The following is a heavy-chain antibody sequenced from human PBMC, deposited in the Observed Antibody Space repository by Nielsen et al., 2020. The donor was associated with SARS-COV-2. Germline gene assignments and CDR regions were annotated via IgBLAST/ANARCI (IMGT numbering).Heavy chain of an antibody. CDR1: GDSISSSDYY. CDR3: ARLTRRTAMAPGYFDY. CDR2: IYESGST. J-gene: IGHJ4*02. Sequence: SETLSLTCTVSGDSISSSDYYWGWIRQPPGKGLEWIGSIYESGSTYYNPSLKSRVTISVDTSENQFSLKLNSVTAADTAVYFCARLTRRTAMAPGYFDYWGQGTLVTVSS. V-gene: IGHV4-39*07. D-gene: IGHD5-18*01.